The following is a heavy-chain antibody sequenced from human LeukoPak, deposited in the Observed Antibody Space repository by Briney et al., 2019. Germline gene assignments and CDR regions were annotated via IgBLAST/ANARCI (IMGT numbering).Heavy chain of an antibody. CDR2: INPSGGST. J-gene: IGHJ5*02. CDR3: ARDLARRMGVVVPAASNWFDP. Sequence: ASVKVSCKASGYTFTSYYMHWVRQAPGQGLEWMGIINPSGGSTSYAQKFQGRVTMTRDTSTSTVYMEQSSLRSEDTAVYYCARDLARRMGVVVPAASNWFDPWGQGTLVTVSS. V-gene: IGHV1-46*01. D-gene: IGHD2-2*01. CDR1: GYTFTSYY.